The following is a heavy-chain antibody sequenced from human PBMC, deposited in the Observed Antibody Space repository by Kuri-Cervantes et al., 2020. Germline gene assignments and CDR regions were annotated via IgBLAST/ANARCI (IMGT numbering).Heavy chain of an antibody. CDR1: GFTFSSYG. CDR2: IWYDGSNK. J-gene: IGHJ6*02. Sequence: GESLKISCAASGFTFSSYGMHWVRQAPGKGLEWVAVIWYDGSNKYYADSVKGRFTISRDNAKNSLYLQMNSLRAEDTALYYCAKVLGPDYGMDVWGQGTTVTVSS. V-gene: IGHV3-33*03. CDR3: AKVLGPDYGMDV.